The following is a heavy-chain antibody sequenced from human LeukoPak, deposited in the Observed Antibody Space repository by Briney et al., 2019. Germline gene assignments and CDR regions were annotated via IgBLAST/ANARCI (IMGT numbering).Heavy chain of an antibody. CDR3: ARAYGDNSEFDY. D-gene: IGHD4-23*01. V-gene: IGHV4-59*01. CDR1: GGSISSYY. J-gene: IGHJ4*02. CDR2: IYYSGST. Sequence: PSETLSLTCTVSGGSISSYYWSWIRQPPGKGLEWIGYIYYSGSTNYNPSLKSRVTISVDTSKNQFSLKLSSVTAADTAVYYCARAYGDNSEFDYWGQGTLVTVSS.